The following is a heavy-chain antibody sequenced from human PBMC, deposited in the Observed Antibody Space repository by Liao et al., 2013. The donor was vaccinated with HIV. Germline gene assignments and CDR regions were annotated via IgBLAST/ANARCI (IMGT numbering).Heavy chain of an antibody. D-gene: IGHD6-19*01. V-gene: IGHV4-4*07. Sequence: QVQLQESGPGLVKPSETLSLTCTVSGGSISSDSWSWIRQPAGKGLEWIGRIYSSGNTYYNPSLTNRVFISMDPSKNQFSLKLSSVTAADTGVYYCAREQWLVPFDAWGRGTLVIVSS. CDR1: GGSISSDS. CDR3: AREQWLVPFDA. J-gene: IGHJ5*02. CDR2: IYSSGNT.